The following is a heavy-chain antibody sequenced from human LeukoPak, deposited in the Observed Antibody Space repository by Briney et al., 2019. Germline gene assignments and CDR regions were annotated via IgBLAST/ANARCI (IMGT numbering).Heavy chain of an antibody. CDR3: ASVEMATTFYYYGMDV. CDR1: GFTFSSYG. J-gene: IGHJ6*02. D-gene: IGHD5-24*01. Sequence: PGRSLRPSCAASGFTFSSYGMHWVRQAPGKGLEWVSSISSSSSYIYYADSVKGRFTISRDNAKNSLYLQMNSLRTEDTAVYYCASVEMATTFYYYGMDVWGQGTTVTVSS. CDR2: ISSSSSYI. V-gene: IGHV3-21*01.